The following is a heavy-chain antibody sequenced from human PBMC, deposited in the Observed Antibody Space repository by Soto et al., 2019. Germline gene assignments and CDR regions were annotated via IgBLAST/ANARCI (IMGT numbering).Heavy chain of an antibody. Sequence: QVQLVQSGAEVKKPGSSVKVSCKASRGTFSSYAISWVRQAPGQGLEWMGGIIPIFGTANYAQKFQGRVTTTADESTSTAYRELSSLRSEDTAVSYCAREGGYSYGQPFDYWGKGTMVTVSS. J-gene: IGHJ4*02. CDR3: AREGGYSYGQPFDY. V-gene: IGHV1-69*12. D-gene: IGHD5-18*01. CDR2: IIPIFGTA. CDR1: RGTFSSYA.